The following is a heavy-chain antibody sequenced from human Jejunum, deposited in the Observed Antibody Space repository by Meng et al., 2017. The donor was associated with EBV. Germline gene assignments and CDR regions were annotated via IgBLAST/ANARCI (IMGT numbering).Heavy chain of an antibody. Sequence: EVRLVESGGGLVQPGGSLSPSWIGSGFTFGRFAMSWVRQAPGKGLEWVASISRSGDTTYYADSARGRLIISRDDSKNTLYLQMNSLGAEDTATYYCVKDLRGFLEWFFDYWGQGTMVTVSS. CDR3: VKDLRGFLEWFFDY. CDR2: ISRSGDTT. V-gene: IGHV3-23*04. CDR1: GFTFGRFA. J-gene: IGHJ4*02. D-gene: IGHD3-3*01.